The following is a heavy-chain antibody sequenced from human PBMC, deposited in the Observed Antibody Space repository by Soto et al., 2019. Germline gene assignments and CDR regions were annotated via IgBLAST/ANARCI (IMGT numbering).Heavy chain of an antibody. V-gene: IGHV3-30-3*01. CDR1: GFTFSSYA. Sequence: PGGSLRLSCAASGFTFSSYAMHWVRQAPGKGLEWVAVISYDGSNKYYADSVKGRFTISRDNSKNTLYLQMNSLRAEDTAVYYCARDLPSSAEGAFDIWGQGTMVTVSS. CDR3: ARDLPSSAEGAFDI. CDR2: ISYDGSNK. D-gene: IGHD3-10*01. J-gene: IGHJ3*02.